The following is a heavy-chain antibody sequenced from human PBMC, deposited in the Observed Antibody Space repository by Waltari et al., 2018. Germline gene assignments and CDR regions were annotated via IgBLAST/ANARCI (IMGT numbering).Heavy chain of an antibody. D-gene: IGHD6-19*01. CDR3: ARDEDSSGWYARSLRSFVFGY. CDR2: INHSGST. V-gene: IGHV4-34*01. CDR1: GGSFRGYY. Sequence: QVQLQQWGAGLLKPSETLSLTCAVYGGSFRGYYWSWIRQPPGKGLEWIGEINHSGSTNYNPSLKSRVTISVDTSKNQFSLKLSSVTAADTAVYYCARDEDSSGWYARSLRSFVFGYWGQGTLVTVSS. J-gene: IGHJ4*02.